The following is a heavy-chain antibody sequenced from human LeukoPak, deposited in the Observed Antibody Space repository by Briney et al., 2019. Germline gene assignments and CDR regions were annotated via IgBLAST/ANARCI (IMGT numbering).Heavy chain of an antibody. Sequence: ASVKVPCKASGYTFTSYGISWVRQAPGQGLEWMGWISAYNGNTNYAQKLQGRVTMTTDTSTSTAYMELRSLRSDDTAVYYCARDRLVRWGYYDSSGYYPFDYWGQGTLVTVSS. CDR1: GYTFTSYG. D-gene: IGHD3-22*01. J-gene: IGHJ4*02. CDR2: ISAYNGNT. CDR3: ARDRLVRWGYYDSSGYYPFDY. V-gene: IGHV1-18*01.